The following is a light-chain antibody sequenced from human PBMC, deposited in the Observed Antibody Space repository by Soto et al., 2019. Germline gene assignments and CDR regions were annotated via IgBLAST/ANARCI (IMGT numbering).Light chain of an antibody. CDR2: AAS. J-gene: IGKJ2*01. CDR1: QSISNY. Sequence: DIQVTQSPSSLSASVGDRVTITCRASQSISNYLNWYQQKPGKAPKLLIYAASSLQSGVPSRFSGSGSWTDFTLSISSLQPEACATYYCQQSYSTIRTFGQGTNLEIK. V-gene: IGKV1-39*01. CDR3: QQSYSTIRT.